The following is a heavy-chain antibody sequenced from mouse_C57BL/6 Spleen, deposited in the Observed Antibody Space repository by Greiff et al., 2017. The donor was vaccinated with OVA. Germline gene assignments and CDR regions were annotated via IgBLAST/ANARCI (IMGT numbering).Heavy chain of an antibody. CDR1: GYSITSGYY. Sequence: EVQLVESGPGLVKPSQSLSLTCSVTGYSITSGYYWNWIRQFPGNKLEWMGYISYDGSNNYNPSLKNRISITRDTSKNQFFLKLNSVTTEDTATYYCARDETAQATFAYWGQGTLVTVSA. CDR2: ISYDGSN. J-gene: IGHJ3*01. D-gene: IGHD3-2*02. V-gene: IGHV3-6*01. CDR3: ARDETAQATFAY.